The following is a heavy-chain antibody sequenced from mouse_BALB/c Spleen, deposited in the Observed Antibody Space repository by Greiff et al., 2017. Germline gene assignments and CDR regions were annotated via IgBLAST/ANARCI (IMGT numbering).Heavy chain of an antibody. CDR2: ISYSGST. D-gene: IGHD2-2*01. CDR3: ARGNYGNDLWFAY. CDR1: GYSITSDYA. J-gene: IGHJ3*01. Sequence: EVQLQESGPGLVKPSQSLSLTCTVTGYSITSDYAWNWIRQFPGNKLEWMGYISYSGSTSYNPSLKSRISVTRDTSKNQFFLQLNSVTTEDTATYCCARGNYGNDLWFAYWGQGTLVSGSA. V-gene: IGHV3-2*02.